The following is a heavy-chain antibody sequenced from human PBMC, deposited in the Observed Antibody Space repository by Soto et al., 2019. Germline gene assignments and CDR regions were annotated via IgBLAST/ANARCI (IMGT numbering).Heavy chain of an antibody. V-gene: IGHV4-4*02. D-gene: IGHD2-15*01. CDR2: IYHSGST. J-gene: IGHJ3*02. CDR1: GGSISSSSW. Sequence: QVQLQESGPGLVKPSGTLSLTCAVSGGSISSSSWWSWVRQPPGKGLEWIGEIYHSGSTSYNPFLTSRLTISVDKSKHQFSLRLTSVTAADTAVYYCARDSYCSGGTCYFAFDIWGQGTMVTVSS. CDR3: ARDSYCSGGTCYFAFDI.